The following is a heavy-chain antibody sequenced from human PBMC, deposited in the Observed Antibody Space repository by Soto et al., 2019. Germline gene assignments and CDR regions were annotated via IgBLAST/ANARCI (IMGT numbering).Heavy chain of an antibody. J-gene: IGHJ4*02. CDR3: ARARVITMVRGVIPCYFDY. V-gene: IGHV4-31*03. CDR1: GGSISSGGYY. CDR2: IYYSGST. Sequence: QVQLQESSPGLVKPSQTLSLTCTVSGGSISSGGYYWSWIRQHPGKGLEWIGYIYYSGSTYYNPSLKSRVTISVDTSKNQFSLKLSSVTAADTAVYYCARARVITMVRGVIPCYFDYWGQGTLVTVSS. D-gene: IGHD3-10*01.